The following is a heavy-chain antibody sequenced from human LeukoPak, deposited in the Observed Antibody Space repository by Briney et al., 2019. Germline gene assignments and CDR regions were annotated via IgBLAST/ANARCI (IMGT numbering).Heavy chain of an antibody. Sequence: PSETLSLTCTVSGGSISSYYWSWIRQPPGKGLEWIGRIYTSGSTNYNPSLKSRVTMSVDTSKNQFSLKLSSVTAADTAVYYCAREREDYYDSSGYYFDYWGQGTLVTVSS. CDR2: IYTSGST. CDR1: GGSISSYY. CDR3: AREREDYYDSSGYYFDY. D-gene: IGHD3-22*01. V-gene: IGHV4-4*07. J-gene: IGHJ4*02.